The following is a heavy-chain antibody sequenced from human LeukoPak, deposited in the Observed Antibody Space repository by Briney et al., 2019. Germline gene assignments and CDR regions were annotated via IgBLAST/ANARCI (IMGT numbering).Heavy chain of an antibody. CDR1: GFTFSSYW. J-gene: IGHJ4*02. Sequence: PGGSLRLSCAASGFTFSSYWMSWVRQAPGKGLEWVANIKQDGSEKYYVASVKGRFTISRDNAKNSLYLQMNSLRAEDTAVYYCARDHGEPYFDYWGQGTLVTVSS. CDR3: ARDHGEPYFDY. D-gene: IGHD3-10*01. V-gene: IGHV3-7*01. CDR2: IKQDGSEK.